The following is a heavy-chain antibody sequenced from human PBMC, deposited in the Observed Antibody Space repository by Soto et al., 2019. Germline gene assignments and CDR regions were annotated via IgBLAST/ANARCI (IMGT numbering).Heavy chain of an antibody. CDR3: ARDRHSSSWFFDY. Sequence: ASVKVSCKASGGTFSSYAISWVRQAPGQGLEWMGWIIANNGNTNYAQKLQGRVTMTTDTSTSTAYMELRSLRSDDTAVYYCARDRHSSSWFFDYWGQGTLVTVSS. V-gene: IGHV1-18*01. J-gene: IGHJ4*02. D-gene: IGHD6-13*01. CDR1: GGTFSSYA. CDR2: IIANNGNT.